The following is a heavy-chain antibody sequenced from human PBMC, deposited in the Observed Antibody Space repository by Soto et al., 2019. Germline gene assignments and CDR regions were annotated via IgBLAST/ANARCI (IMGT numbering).Heavy chain of an antibody. J-gene: IGHJ5*02. CDR2: ISASGST. CDR1: GGSIISGDYY. V-gene: IGHV4-30-4*01. Sequence: SETLSLTCTVSGGSIISGDYYWSWIRQPPGKGLEWIGYISASGSTYYNPSLKSRATTSLDTSKNQLSLLLTSMTAADTAVYYCARVGTVLEIVINNWFDPWGQGTLVTVSS. CDR3: ARVGTVLEIVINNWFDP. D-gene: IGHD3-22*01.